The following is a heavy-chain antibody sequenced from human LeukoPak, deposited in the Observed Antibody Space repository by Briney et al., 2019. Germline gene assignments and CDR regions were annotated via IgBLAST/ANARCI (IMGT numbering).Heavy chain of an antibody. CDR3: ARGRWSSGWFDY. CDR1: GGSISSYY. J-gene: IGHJ4*02. V-gene: IGHV4-59*01. Sequence: SETLSLTCTVSGGSISSYYWNWIRQPPGEGVEWIGYIYYSGSTNYNPSLKSRVTISVDMSKNQFSLKLSSVTAADTAVYYCARGRWSSGWFDYWGQGTLVTVSS. CDR2: IYYSGST. D-gene: IGHD6-19*01.